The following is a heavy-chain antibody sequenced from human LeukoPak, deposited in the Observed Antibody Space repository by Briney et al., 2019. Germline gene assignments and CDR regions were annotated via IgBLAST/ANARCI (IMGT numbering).Heavy chain of an antibody. Sequence: GGSLRLSCAASGFTFDDYAMHWVRQAPGKGLEWVSGISWNSGSIGYADSVKGRFTISRDNAKNSLYLQMNSLRAEDMALYYCAKIGAAAAHWGQGTLVTVSS. V-gene: IGHV3-9*03. CDR2: ISWNSGSI. D-gene: IGHD6-13*01. CDR3: AKIGAAAAH. CDR1: GFTFDDYA. J-gene: IGHJ4*02.